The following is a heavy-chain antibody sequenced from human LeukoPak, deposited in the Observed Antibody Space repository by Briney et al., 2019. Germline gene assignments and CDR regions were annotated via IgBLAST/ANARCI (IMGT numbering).Heavy chain of an antibody. D-gene: IGHD3-22*01. Sequence: SETLSLTCAVSSESISSGNWWSWVRQPPGKGLEWIGQILPRGSTYYNPSLKSRVTISVDTSKNQFSLKLSSVTAADTAVYYCARVHIDKYYYDETTEFDIWGQGTKVTVSS. V-gene: IGHV4-4*02. CDR3: ARVHIDKYYYDETTEFDI. CDR2: ILPRGST. J-gene: IGHJ3*02. CDR1: SESISSGNW.